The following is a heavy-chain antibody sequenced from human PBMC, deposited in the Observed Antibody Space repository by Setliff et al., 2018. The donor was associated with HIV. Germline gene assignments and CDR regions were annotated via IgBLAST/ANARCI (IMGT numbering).Heavy chain of an antibody. D-gene: IGHD3-22*01. J-gene: IGHJ6*03. Sequence: PSETLSLTCTFSGASISNGYYYWSWIRQYSGKGLEWIGAVFYSGVTVYNSSLKSRAAISINTSRNQYSLRLASVTAADTADYYCARVNRARGGYFYYMDVWGKGATVTVS. V-gene: IGHV4-30-4*01. CDR2: VFYSGVT. CDR3: ARVNRARGGYFYYMDV. CDR1: GASISNGYYY.